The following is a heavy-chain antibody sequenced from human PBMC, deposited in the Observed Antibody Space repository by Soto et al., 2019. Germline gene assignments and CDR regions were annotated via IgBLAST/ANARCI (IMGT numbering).Heavy chain of an antibody. J-gene: IGHJ4*02. CDR3: AATRGVVAAQFDY. CDR1: GGSISSGGYS. CDR2: IYHSGST. Sequence: SLTCAVSGGSISSGGYSWSWIRQPPGKGLEWIGYIYHSGSTYYNPSLKSRVTISVDRSKNQFSLKLSSVTAADTAVYYCAATRGVVAAQFDYCGQGTMVSVSP. D-gene: IGHD2-15*01. V-gene: IGHV4-30-2*01.